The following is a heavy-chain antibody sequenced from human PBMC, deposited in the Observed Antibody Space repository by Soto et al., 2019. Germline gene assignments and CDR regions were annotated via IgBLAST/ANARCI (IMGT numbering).Heavy chain of an antibody. V-gene: IGHV4-39*01. Sequence: PSETLSLTCTVSGGAVYADGYYWGWIRQPPGKGLEWIGNIYYSGSTYYNPSLKSRVTISIDTSKNQFSLKMNSVTAADTAVYYCARVTVAGFWGQGTLVTVSS. D-gene: IGHD6-19*01. CDR2: IYYSGST. CDR1: GGAVYADGYY. J-gene: IGHJ4*02. CDR3: ARVTVAGF.